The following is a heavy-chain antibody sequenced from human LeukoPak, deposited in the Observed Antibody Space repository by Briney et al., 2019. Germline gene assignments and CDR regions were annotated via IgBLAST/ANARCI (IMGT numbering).Heavy chain of an antibody. Sequence: SETLSLTCTVSGGSISSYYWSWIRQPPGKGLEWIGYIYYSGSTNYNPSLKSRVTISVDTSKNQFSLKLSSVTAADTAVYYCARGDSATGGILDPWGQGTLVTVSS. J-gene: IGHJ5*02. V-gene: IGHV4-59*01. CDR1: GGSISSYY. CDR3: ARGDSATGGILDP. CDR2: IYYSGST. D-gene: IGHD3-22*01.